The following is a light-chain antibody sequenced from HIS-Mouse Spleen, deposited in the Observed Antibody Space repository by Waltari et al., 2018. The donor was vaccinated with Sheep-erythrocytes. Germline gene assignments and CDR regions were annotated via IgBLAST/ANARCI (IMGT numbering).Light chain of an antibody. CDR2: GAS. CDR3: QQYYSTPLT. J-gene: IGKJ3*01. Sequence: EIVLTQSPGTLSLSPGERATLSCRASQSVSSSYLAWYQQKPGQAPRLLIYGASSRATGIPDRFSGSGSGTDFTLTISRLEPEDVAVYYCQQYYSTPLTFGPGTKVDIK. V-gene: IGKV3-20*01. CDR1: QSVSSSY.